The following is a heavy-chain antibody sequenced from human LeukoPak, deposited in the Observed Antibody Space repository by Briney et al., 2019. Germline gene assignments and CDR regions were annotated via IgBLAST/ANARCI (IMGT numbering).Heavy chain of an antibody. Sequence: GGSLRLSCAASGFTFSSYVMSWVRQAPGKGLEWVSSSSGGGGFTYYADSVKGRFTIYRDNSRNTLYLQMDSLRTEDTAVYYCAKNSPPPGYSAFAIYDYWGQGTLVTVSS. J-gene: IGHJ4*02. CDR3: AKNSPPPGYSAFAIYDY. CDR1: GFTFSSYV. V-gene: IGHV3-23*01. CDR2: SSGGGGFT. D-gene: IGHD1-26*01.